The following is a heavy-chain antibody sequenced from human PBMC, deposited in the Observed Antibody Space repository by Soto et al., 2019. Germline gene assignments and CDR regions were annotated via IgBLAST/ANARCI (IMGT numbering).Heavy chain of an antibody. CDR3: ARHYYDYDSSGYY. J-gene: IGHJ4*02. CDR1: GGSISSSRYY. Sequence: QLQLQESGPGLVKPSETLSLTCSVSGGSISSSRYYWGWIRQPPGKGLEWIGTIYQTGSTYYNPSLKSRVTMSADTSKNQFFLKLSSVTAADTAVYYCARHYYDYDSSGYYWGQGTLVTVSS. CDR2: IYQTGST. D-gene: IGHD3-22*01. V-gene: IGHV4-39*01.